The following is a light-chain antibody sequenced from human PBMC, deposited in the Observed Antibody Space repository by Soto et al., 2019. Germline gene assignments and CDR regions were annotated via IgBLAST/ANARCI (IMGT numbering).Light chain of an antibody. CDR1: QGISSW. J-gene: IGKJ4*01. CDR2: AAS. CDR3: QQLRMYPST. Sequence: DIHMTKSPYSVSASVGDRVSVTYQASQGISSWLAWYQQKPGKAPKLLIYAASSLQSGVPSRFSGSGSGTEFTLTITSLQAEDFATYYCQQLRMYPSTFGGGTKVDIK. V-gene: IGKV1-12*01.